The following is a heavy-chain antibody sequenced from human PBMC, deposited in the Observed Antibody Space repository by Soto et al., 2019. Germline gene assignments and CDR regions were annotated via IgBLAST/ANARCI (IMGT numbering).Heavy chain of an antibody. CDR3: ARHGVHWGLDY. D-gene: IGHD7-27*01. CDR2: IYYSGST. Sequence: PSETLSLTCTVSGGSISSYYWSWIRQPPGKGLEWIGYIYYSGSTNYNPSLKSRVTISVDTSKNQFSLKLSSVTAADTAVYYCARHGVHWGLDYWGQGTLVTVSS. CDR1: GGSISSYY. V-gene: IGHV4-59*08. J-gene: IGHJ4*02.